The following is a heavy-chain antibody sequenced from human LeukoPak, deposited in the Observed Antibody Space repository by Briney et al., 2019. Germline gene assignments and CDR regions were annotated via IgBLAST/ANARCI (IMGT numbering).Heavy chain of an antibody. D-gene: IGHD6-13*01. Sequence: GGSLRLSCAASGFTFSSYSMNWVRQAPGKGLEWVSSISSSSYIYYADSVKGRFTISRDNAKNSLYLQMNSLRAEDTAVYYCAREAAERKNWFDPWGQGTLVTVSS. V-gene: IGHV3-21*01. CDR1: GFTFSSYS. J-gene: IGHJ5*02. CDR2: ISSSSYI. CDR3: AREAAERKNWFDP.